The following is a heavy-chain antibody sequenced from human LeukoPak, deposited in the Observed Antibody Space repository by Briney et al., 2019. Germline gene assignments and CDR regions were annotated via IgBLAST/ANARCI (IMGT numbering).Heavy chain of an antibody. CDR1: GYSFTSYW. Sequence: GESLKISCKGSGYSFTSYWIGWVRQMPGKGLEWMGIIYPGDSDTRYSPSFQGQVTISADKSISTAYLQWSSLKASDTAMYYCGRGYFDWLLYGNNWFDPWGQGTLVTVSS. CDR2: IYPGDSDT. D-gene: IGHD3-9*01. J-gene: IGHJ5*02. CDR3: GRGYFDWLLYGNNWFDP. V-gene: IGHV5-51*01.